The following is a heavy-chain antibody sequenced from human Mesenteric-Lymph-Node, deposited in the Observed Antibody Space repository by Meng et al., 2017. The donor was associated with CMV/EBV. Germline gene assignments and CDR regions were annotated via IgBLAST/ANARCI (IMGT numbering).Heavy chain of an antibody. CDR3: ARVRIIYSPYSSSWYDNYYGMDV. Sequence: ASVKVSCKASGYTFTSYGISWVRQAPGQGLEWMGWISAYNGNTNYAQKLQGRVTMTTDTSTSTAYMALRSLRSDDTAVYYCARVRIIYSPYSSSWYDNYYGMDVWGQGTTVTVSS. CDR2: ISAYNGNT. CDR1: GYTFTSYG. J-gene: IGHJ6*02. D-gene: IGHD6-13*01. V-gene: IGHV1-18*01.